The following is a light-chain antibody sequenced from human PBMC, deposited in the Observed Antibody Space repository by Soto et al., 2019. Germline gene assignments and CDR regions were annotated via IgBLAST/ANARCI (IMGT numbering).Light chain of an antibody. CDR3: QQRINWPLT. J-gene: IGKJ4*01. Sequence: EIVLTQSPATLSLSPGERATLSCRASQSVSSYLAWYQQKPGQAPRLLIYDASNRATGIPARFSGSGSGTDFTLTISSLAPEDFEVYYCQQRINWPLTFGGGTKVEIK. CDR2: DAS. CDR1: QSVSSY. V-gene: IGKV3-11*01.